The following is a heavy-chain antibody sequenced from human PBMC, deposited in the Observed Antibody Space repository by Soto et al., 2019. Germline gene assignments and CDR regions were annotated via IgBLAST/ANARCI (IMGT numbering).Heavy chain of an antibody. CDR1: GYTVTSYD. Sequence: QVQLVQSGAEVKKPGASVKVSCKSSGYTVTSYDINCVRQATGQGLEWIGWMNPNSGNTGYAQKFHGRVTMTRNTSITTAYMELSSLRSEDTAVYYWAREVGSRIDYWGQGTLVTVSS. CDR3: AREVGSRIDY. J-gene: IGHJ4*02. D-gene: IGHD6-13*01. CDR2: MNPNSGNT. V-gene: IGHV1-8*01.